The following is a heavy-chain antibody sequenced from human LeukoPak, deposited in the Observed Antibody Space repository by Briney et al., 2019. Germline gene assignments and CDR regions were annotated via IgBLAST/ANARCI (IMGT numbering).Heavy chain of an antibody. CDR1: GFPVSNYR. CDR2: VNSDGSPT. J-gene: IGHJ4*02. V-gene: IGHV3-74*01. CDR3: ARGYYSSSRFDS. D-gene: IGHD6-13*01. Sequence: GRSLRLSCAAAGFPVSNYRMHWVRQAPGKGLVWVARVNSDGSPTNYADSVKGRFTISRDNAENTLYMRMNSLSTEDTAVYYCARGYYSSSRFDSWGQGTLVTVSS.